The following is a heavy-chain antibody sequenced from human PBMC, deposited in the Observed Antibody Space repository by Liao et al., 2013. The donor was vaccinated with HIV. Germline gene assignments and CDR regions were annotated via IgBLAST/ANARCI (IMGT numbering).Heavy chain of an antibody. CDR1: GGSISSGTSY. D-gene: IGHD1-7*01. CDR3: ARGGEVKPGTIYGWYFDL. V-gene: IGHV4-61*02. J-gene: IGHJ2*01. Sequence: QVQLQESGPGLVKPSQTLSLTCSVSGGSISSGTSYWSWIRQPAGKGLEWIGHLYPNGSTNYSPSLKSRVTISVDTSKNQFSLNLTSVTAADTAIYYCARGGEVKPGTIYGWYFDLWGRGTLVTVSS. CDR2: LYPNGST.